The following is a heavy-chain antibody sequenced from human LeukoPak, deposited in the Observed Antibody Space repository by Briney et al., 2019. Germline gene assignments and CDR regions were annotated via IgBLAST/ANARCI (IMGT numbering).Heavy chain of an antibody. CDR1: GYTFTSHD. CDR3: ARVPRIADYYYGMDV. V-gene: IGHV1-8*01. CDR2: MNPNSGNT. Sequence: ASVKVSCKASGYTFTSHDINWVRQATGQGLEWMGWMNPNSGNTGYAQKFQGRFTISRDNSKNTLYLQMNSLRAEDTAVYYCARVPRIADYYYGMDVWGQGTTVTVSS. J-gene: IGHJ6*02. D-gene: IGHD6-13*01.